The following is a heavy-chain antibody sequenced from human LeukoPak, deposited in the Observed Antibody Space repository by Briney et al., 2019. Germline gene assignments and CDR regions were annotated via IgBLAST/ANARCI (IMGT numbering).Heavy chain of an antibody. V-gene: IGHV1-69*05. J-gene: IGHJ4*02. CDR3: ARDGPIFSSSPYFDY. CDR2: IIPIFGTA. D-gene: IGHD6-6*01. Sequence: ASVKVSCKASGGTFSSYAISWVRQAPGQGLEWMGGIIPIFGTANYAQKFQGRVTITTDESTSTAYMELSSLRSEDTAVYYCARDGPIFSSSPYFDYWGQGTLVTVSS. CDR1: GGTFSSYA.